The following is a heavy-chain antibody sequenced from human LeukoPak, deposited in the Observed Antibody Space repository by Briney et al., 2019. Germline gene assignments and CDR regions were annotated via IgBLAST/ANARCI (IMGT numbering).Heavy chain of an antibody. J-gene: IGHJ4*02. CDR3: ARSIAAAGPRGYLDY. D-gene: IGHD6-13*01. CDR1: GFTLSTNA. V-gene: IGHV3-23*01. Sequence: PGGSLRLSCLTSGFTLSTNAMSWVRQAPGKGLEWISGISGSGASTYYADSVKGRFTISRDDSRNTLYLQMNSLRAEDTAVYYCARSIAAAGPRGYLDYWGQGTLVTVSS. CDR2: ISGSGAST.